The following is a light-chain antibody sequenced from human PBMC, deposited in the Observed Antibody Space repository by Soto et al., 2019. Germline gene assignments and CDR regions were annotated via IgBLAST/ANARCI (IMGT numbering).Light chain of an antibody. V-gene: IGKV4-1*01. CDR1: QSILYNSNDKNY. CDR3: KQYHRIHPT. CDR2: WIY. Sequence: DIVITQSPCSLSVSLGERATVNCQSSQSILYNSNDKNYLAWFQQKPRQPPKLLLYWIYVRESGVPDRFSGSGSGTNLTPTISSMQAADVAIYYCKQYHRIHPTFGGGKKVDIK. J-gene: IGKJ4*01.